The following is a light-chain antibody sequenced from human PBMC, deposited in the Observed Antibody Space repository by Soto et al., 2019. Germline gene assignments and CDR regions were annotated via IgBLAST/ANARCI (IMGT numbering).Light chain of an antibody. CDR2: GAS. J-gene: IGKJ1*01. Sequence: EIVLTQSPGTLSLSPGERATLSCRASQSVSHNYLAWYQQKPGQSPTLLIYGASSRATGIPDRFSGSGSGTDFILTISSLQPEDVATYYCQKYNSAPWTFGQGTKVEIK. CDR1: QSVSHNY. V-gene: IGKV3-20*01. CDR3: QKYNSAPWT.